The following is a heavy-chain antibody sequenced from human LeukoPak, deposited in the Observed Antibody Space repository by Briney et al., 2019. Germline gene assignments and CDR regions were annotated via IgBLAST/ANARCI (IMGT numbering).Heavy chain of an antibody. CDR1: GFTFSSYA. CDR2: ISDSGNT. CDR3: ARVRSPRYFDY. Sequence: TGGSLRLSCGASGFTFSSYAMSWVRQAPGKGLEWVSAISDSGNTYHADSVKGRFTISRDNAKNSLYLQMNSLRAEDTAVYYCARVRSPRYFDYWGQGTLVTVSP. J-gene: IGHJ4*02. V-gene: IGHV3-23*01.